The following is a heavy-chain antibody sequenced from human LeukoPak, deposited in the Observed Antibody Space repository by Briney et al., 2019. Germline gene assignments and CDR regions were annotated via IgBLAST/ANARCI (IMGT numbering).Heavy chain of an antibody. Sequence: SETLSLTCIVSGGSTSGGNYYWGWIRRPPGKGLEWIGGISSSGNTYYNPSLKSRITISIDTSKNHFSLKLRSVTAADTAVYYCARLGAGPTYYDFWSGYSSFYFDYWGQGTLVTVSS. CDR1: GGSTSGGNYY. D-gene: IGHD3-3*01. CDR3: ARLGAGPTYYDFWSGYSSFYFDY. J-gene: IGHJ4*02. CDR2: ISSSGNT. V-gene: IGHV4-39*02.